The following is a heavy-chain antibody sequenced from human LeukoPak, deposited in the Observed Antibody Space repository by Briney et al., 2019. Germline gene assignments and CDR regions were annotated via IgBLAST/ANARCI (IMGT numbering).Heavy chain of an antibody. CDR2: ISSGGSYI. V-gene: IGHV3-21*01. J-gene: IGHJ4*02. CDR1: GFTFSNYN. D-gene: IGHD2-21*02. CDR3: ARDHQNGRADIVVVTAPIDY. Sequence: KPGGSLRLSCAASGFTFSNYNMNWVRQAPGKGLEWVSFISSGGSYIYYTDSVKGRFTISRDNAKNSLFLQMNSLRAEDTAVYYCARDHQNGRADIVVVTAPIDYWGQGTLVTVSS.